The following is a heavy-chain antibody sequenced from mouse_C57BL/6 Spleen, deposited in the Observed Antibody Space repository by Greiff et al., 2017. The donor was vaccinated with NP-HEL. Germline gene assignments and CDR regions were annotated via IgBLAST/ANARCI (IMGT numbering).Heavy chain of an antibody. J-gene: IGHJ1*03. CDR3: ASKGTTVFRDWYFGV. Sequence: VQLQQPGTELVKPGASVKLSCKASGYTFTSYWMHWVKQRPGQGLEWIGNINPSNGGTNYNEKFKSKATLTVDKSSSTDYMQLSSLTSEDSAVYYCASKGTTVFRDWYFGVWGTGTTVTVSS. D-gene: IGHD1-1*01. CDR2: INPSNGGT. V-gene: IGHV1-53*01. CDR1: GYTFTSYW.